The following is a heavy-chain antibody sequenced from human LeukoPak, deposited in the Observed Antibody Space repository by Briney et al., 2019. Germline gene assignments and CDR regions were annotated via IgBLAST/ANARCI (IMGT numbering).Heavy chain of an antibody. D-gene: IGHD3-22*01. CDR3: TRGSIAYYYMDV. CDR1: GGSISSSNYY. J-gene: IGHJ6*03. CDR2: IYYDGST. Sequence: PSETLSLTCTVSGGSISSSNYYWGWIRQPPGKGLEWIGSIYYDGSTYYNPSLKSRVTISIDTSKNQFSLKLSSVTAADTAVYYCTRGSIAYYYMDVWGKGTTVTISS. V-gene: IGHV4-39*07.